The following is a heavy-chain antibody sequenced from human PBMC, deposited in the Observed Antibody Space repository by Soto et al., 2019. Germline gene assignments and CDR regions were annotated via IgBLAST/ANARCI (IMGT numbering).Heavy chain of an antibody. J-gene: IGHJ6*02. CDR1: GFTFSSYA. V-gene: IGHV3-23*01. CDR3: AKTVTLYYYYYGMDV. Sequence: GGSLRLSCAASGFTFSSYAMSWVRQAPGKGLEWVSAISGSGGSTYYADSVKGRFTISRDNSKNTLYLQMNSLRAEDTAVYYCAKTVTLYYYYYGMDVWGQGTTVTVSS. D-gene: IGHD4-4*01. CDR2: ISGSGGST.